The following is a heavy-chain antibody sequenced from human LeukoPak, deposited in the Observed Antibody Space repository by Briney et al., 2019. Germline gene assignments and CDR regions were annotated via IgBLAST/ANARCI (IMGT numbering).Heavy chain of an antibody. V-gene: IGHV3-30*03. CDR2: VSYDGINK. J-gene: IGHJ4*02. D-gene: IGHD3-9*01. CDR3: ARDPAGYDILTGYAPGFFDY. Sequence: GGSLRLSCAASGFTFTSFDMHWVRQAPGKGLEWVAVVSYDGINKDYADSVKGRFSISRDNSQNTLYLQMNSLRAEDTAVYYCARDPAGYDILTGYAPGFFDYWGQGTLVTVSS. CDR1: GFTFTSFD.